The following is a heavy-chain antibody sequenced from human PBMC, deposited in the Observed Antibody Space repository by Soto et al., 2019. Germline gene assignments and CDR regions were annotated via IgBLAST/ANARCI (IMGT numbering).Heavy chain of an antibody. CDR2: IYYSGST. V-gene: IGHV4-31*03. D-gene: IGHD1-26*01. CDR1: VGSISSGGYY. Sequence: QVQLQESGPGLVKPSQTLSLTCPVSVGSISSGGYYWSWIRQHPGKGLEWIGYIYYSGSTYYNPSLKSRVTISVDTSKNQFSLKLSSVTAADTAVYYCAREGGIVGATAADYWGQGTLVTVSS. J-gene: IGHJ4*02. CDR3: AREGGIVGATAADY.